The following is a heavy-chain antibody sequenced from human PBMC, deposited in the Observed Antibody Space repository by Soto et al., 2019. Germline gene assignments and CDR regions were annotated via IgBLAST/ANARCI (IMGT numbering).Heavy chain of an antibody. V-gene: IGHV4-34*01. CDR3: ARAHKGFYYGPGIYTY. D-gene: IGHD3-10*01. CDR2: INHSGST. J-gene: IGHJ4*02. Sequence: PGKGLEWIGEINHSGSTNYNPSLKSRVTISVDTSKNQFSLKLSSVTAADTAVYYCARAHKGFYYGPGIYTYRGQGTLVTVSS.